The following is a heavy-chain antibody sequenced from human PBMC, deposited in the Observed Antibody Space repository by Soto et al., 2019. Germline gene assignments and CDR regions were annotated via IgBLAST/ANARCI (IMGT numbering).Heavy chain of an antibody. V-gene: IGHV3-21*01. D-gene: IGHD6-6*01. CDR2: ISSSSSYI. CDR1: GFTFSSYS. Sequence: GGSLRLSCAASGFTFSSYSMNWVRQAPGKGLEWVSSISSSSSYIYYADSVKGRFTISRDNAKNSLYLQMNSLRAEDTAVYYCARVGQGRLSRSSGYYMDVWGKGTTVTVSS. CDR3: ARVGQGRLSRSSGYYMDV. J-gene: IGHJ6*03.